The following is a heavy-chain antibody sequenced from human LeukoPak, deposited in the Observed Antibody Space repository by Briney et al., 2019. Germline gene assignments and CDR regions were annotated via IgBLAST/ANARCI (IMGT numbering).Heavy chain of an antibody. D-gene: IGHD2-2*01. Sequence: PGGSLRLSCAASGFTFSSYWMSWVRQAPGKGLEWVANIKQDGSEKYYVDSVKGRFTISRDNAKNSLYLQMNSLRAEDTAVYYCARDGDIVVVPAAVDAFDIWGQGTMVTVSS. CDR3: ARDGDIVVVPAAVDAFDI. V-gene: IGHV3-7*01. J-gene: IGHJ3*02. CDR1: GFTFSSYW. CDR2: IKQDGSEK.